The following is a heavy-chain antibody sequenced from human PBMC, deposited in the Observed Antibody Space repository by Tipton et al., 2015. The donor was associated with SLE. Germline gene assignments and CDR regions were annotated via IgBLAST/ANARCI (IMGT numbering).Heavy chain of an antibody. CDR3: ARGVAGYYFYYYLDV. CDR1: GGSFSGYY. V-gene: IGHV4-34*01. Sequence: TLSLACAVYGGSFSGYYWSWIRQPPGKGLEWIGEINHSGSTNYNPSLKSRVTISVDTSKNQFSLKLSSVTAADTAVYYCARGVAGYYFYYYLDVWGSGTAVTASS. CDR2: INHSGST. D-gene: IGHD6-19*01. J-gene: IGHJ6*03.